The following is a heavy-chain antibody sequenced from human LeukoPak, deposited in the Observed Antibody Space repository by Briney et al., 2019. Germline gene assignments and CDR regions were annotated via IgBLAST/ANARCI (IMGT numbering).Heavy chain of an antibody. D-gene: IGHD6-6*01. CDR3: AGGPRAYSSSSWYFDY. Sequence: GGSLRLSCAASGFTFSSYSMNWVRQAPGKGLEWVSSISSSSSYIYYADSVKGRFTISRDNAKNSLYLQMNSLRAEDTAVYYCAGGPRAYSSSSWYFDYWGQGTLVTVSS. CDR2: ISSSSSYI. CDR1: GFTFSSYS. V-gene: IGHV3-21*01. J-gene: IGHJ4*02.